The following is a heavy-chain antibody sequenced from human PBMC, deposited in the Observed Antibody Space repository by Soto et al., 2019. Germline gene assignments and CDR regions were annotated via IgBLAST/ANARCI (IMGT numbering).Heavy chain of an antibody. CDR3: SSDSSGFIDAFDI. V-gene: IGHV1-69*01. CDR2: IIPIFVTA. CDR1: GGTFSSYA. J-gene: IGHJ3*02. Sequence: QVQLVQSGAEVKKPGSSVNVSCTASGGTFSSYAISWVRQAPGQGLEWMGGIIPIFVTANYAQKFQGRVTITADESTSTAYMELSSLRSEDTAVYSCSSDSSGFIDAFDIWGQGTMVTGSS. D-gene: IGHD6-19*01.